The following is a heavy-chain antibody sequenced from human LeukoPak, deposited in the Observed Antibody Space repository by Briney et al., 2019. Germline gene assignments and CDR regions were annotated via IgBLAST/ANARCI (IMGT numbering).Heavy chain of an antibody. J-gene: IGHJ4*02. CDR1: GYTFTGYY. Sequence: ASVKVSCKASGYTFTGYYMHWVRQAPGQGLEWMGWINPNSGGTNYAQKFQGRVTMTRDTSISTAYMELSRLRAEDTALYYCAKDKGGGSYHPYFDYWGQGTLVTVSS. D-gene: IGHD1-26*01. V-gene: IGHV1-2*02. CDR2: INPNSGGT. CDR3: AKDKGGGSYHPYFDY.